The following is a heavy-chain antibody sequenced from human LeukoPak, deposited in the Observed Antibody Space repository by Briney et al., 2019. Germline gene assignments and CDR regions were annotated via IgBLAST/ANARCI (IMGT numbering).Heavy chain of an antibody. J-gene: IGHJ5*02. CDR3: AKASVAIPQYCNS. CDR1: GFTFSSYW. Sequence: PGGSLRLSCAASGFTFSSYWMNWVRQAPGKGLEWVSTISGTGSSTYYADSAKGRFTISRDNSKDTLFLQLNSLTAADTAMYFCAKASVAIPQYCNSWGQGTLVTVSS. V-gene: IGHV3-23*01. CDR2: ISGTGSST. D-gene: IGHD2-2*02.